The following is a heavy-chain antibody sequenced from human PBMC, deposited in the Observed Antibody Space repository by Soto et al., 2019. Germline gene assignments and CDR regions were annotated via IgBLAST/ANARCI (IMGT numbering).Heavy chain of an antibody. CDR1: GFTFSSYA. Sequence: QVQLVESGGGVVQPGRSLRLSCAASGFTFSSYAMHWVRQAPGKGLEWVAVISYDGSNKYYADSVKGRFTISRDNSKNTLYLQMNSLRAEDTAVYYCARDRSWLLPYWGQGPLVTVSS. CDR3: ARDRSWLLPY. V-gene: IGHV3-30-3*01. CDR2: ISYDGSNK. J-gene: IGHJ4*02. D-gene: IGHD3-22*01.